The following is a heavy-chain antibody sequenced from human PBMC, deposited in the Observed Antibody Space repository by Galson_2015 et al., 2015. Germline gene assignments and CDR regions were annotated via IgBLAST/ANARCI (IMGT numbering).Heavy chain of an antibody. CDR2: IYPGDSDT. V-gene: IGHV5-51*01. J-gene: IGHJ6*02. CDR1: GYSFTSYW. Sequence: QSGAEVKKPGESLKISCKGSGYSFTSYWIGWVRQMPGKGLEWMGIIYPGDSDTRYSPSFQGQVTISADKSISTAYLQWSSLKASDTAVYYCARDYGSVEDYYYYGMDVWGQGTTVTVSS. D-gene: IGHD3-16*01. CDR3: ARDYGSVEDYYYYGMDV.